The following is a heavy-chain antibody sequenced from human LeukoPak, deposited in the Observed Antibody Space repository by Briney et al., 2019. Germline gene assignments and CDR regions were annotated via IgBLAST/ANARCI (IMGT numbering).Heavy chain of an antibody. Sequence: GRSLRLSCAASGFTFSSYAMHWVRQAPGKGLEWVSYITSTSDTIYYADSVKGRFTITRDNAKNSLYLQMNSLRAEDTAVYYCVRGSDYWGQGTLVTVSS. V-gene: IGHV3-48*01. D-gene: IGHD3-16*01. CDR1: GFTFSSYA. CDR3: VRGSDY. CDR2: ITSTSDTI. J-gene: IGHJ4*02.